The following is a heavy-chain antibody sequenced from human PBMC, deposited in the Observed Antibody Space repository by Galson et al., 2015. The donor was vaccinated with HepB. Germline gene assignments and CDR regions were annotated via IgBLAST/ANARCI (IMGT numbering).Heavy chain of an antibody. CDR3: ARAYGDFSYFDY. Sequence: ETLSLTCTVSGGSISSYYWSWIRQPPGKGLEWIGYIYYSGSTNYNPSLKSRVTISVDTSKNQFSLKLSSVTAADTAVYYCARAYGDFSYFDYWGQGTLVTVSS. CDR1: GGSISSYY. J-gene: IGHJ4*02. CDR2: IYYSGST. V-gene: IGHV4-59*01. D-gene: IGHD4-17*01.